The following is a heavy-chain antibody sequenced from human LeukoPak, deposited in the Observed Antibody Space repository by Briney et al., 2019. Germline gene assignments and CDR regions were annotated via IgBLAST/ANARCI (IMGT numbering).Heavy chain of an antibody. D-gene: IGHD2-15*01. V-gene: IGHV4-34*01. CDR1: GGSFSGYY. J-gene: IGHJ6*02. Sequence: PSETLSLTCAVYGGSFSGYYWSWIRQPPGKGLEWIGEINHSGSTYYNPSLKSRVTISVDTSKNQFSLKLSSVTAADTAVYYCARGPYCSGGSCYLYYYGMDVWGQGTTVTVSS. CDR2: INHSGST. CDR3: ARGPYCSGGSCYLYYYGMDV.